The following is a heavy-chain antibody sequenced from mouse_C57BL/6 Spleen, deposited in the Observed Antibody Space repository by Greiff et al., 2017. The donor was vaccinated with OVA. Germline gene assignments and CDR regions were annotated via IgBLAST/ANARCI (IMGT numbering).Heavy chain of an antibody. J-gene: IGHJ1*03. Sequence: EVQLQQSGPELVKPGASVKISCKASGYSFTDYNMNWVKQSNGKSLEWIGVINPNYGTTSYNQKFKGKATLTVDQSSSTAYMQHTSLTSVESAVYYCDTCDSSRYWYFDDWGTGTTVTVSS. CDR3: DTCDSSRYWYFDD. CDR2: INPNYGTT. CDR1: GYSFTDYN. V-gene: IGHV1-39*01. D-gene: IGHD1-1*01.